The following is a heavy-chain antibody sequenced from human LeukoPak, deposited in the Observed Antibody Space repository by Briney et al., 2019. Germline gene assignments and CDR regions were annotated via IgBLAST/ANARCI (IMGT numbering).Heavy chain of an antibody. V-gene: IGHV3-30*18. CDR2: ISYDGNLK. CDR3: AKAGDSSGWYFVY. CDR1: GFMFSNYA. J-gene: IGHJ4*02. D-gene: IGHD6-19*01. Sequence: GRSLRLSCVASGFMFSNYAMHWVRQAPGKGLEWVAVISYDGNLKHYADSVQGRFTIPRDNPKNTLYLQMNSLRAEDTAVYYCAKAGDSSGWYFVYWGQGTLVTVSS.